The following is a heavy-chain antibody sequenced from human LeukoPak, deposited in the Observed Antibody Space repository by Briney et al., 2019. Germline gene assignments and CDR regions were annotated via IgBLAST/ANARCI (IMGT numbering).Heavy chain of an antibody. CDR3: ARVRTGDYGMDV. Sequence: SETLSLTCTVSGGSISSYYWSWIRQPPGKGLEWIGYIYTSGSTNYNPSLKSRVTISVDTSKNQFSLKLSSVTAADTAVYYCARVRTGDYGMDVWGQGTTVTVSS. V-gene: IGHV4-4*09. CDR2: IYTSGST. J-gene: IGHJ6*02. CDR1: GGSISSYY. D-gene: IGHD2-8*02.